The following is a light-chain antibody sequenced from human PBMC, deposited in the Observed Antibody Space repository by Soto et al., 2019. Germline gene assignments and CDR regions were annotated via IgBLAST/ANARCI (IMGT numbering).Light chain of an antibody. CDR3: SSYTRSSTYYV. V-gene: IGLV2-14*01. Sequence: QSVLTQPASVSGSSGQSITISCTGTTSDVGAYNYVSWYQQLPGKAPKLMIYEVTNRPSGVSNRFSGSKSGNTASLTISGLQAEDEADYYCSSYTRSSTYYVFGTGTKVTVL. CDR1: TSDVGAYNY. J-gene: IGLJ1*01. CDR2: EVT.